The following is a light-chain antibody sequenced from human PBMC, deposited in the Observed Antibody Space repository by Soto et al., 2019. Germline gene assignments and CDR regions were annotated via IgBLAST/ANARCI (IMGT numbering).Light chain of an antibody. CDR1: QSVSSSY. Sequence: EILLTQSPCTLSLSPGERATLSCRASQSVSSSYLAWYQQKPGHPPRLRIYGASTRATGVPARFSGSGSGTEFTLTISRLPSEDFELYYCQQYYNWRPRFGQGTKVDIK. CDR2: GAS. CDR3: QQYYNWRPR. J-gene: IGKJ1*01. V-gene: IGKV3-15*01.